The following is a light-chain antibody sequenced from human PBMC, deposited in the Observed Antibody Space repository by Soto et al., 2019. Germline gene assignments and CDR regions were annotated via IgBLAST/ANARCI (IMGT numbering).Light chain of an antibody. Sequence: DIQMTQSPSTLSACVGDRVTIACLASQSISRWLAWYQQKAGKAPKVLIWDASTLESGVPSRFSGSGSGTDFTLTISSLQPGDFATYYCQHYNAYLSWPCGQGPNVEIK. V-gene: IGKV1-5*01. J-gene: IGKJ1*01. CDR1: QSISRW. CDR2: DAS. CDR3: QHYNAYLSWP.